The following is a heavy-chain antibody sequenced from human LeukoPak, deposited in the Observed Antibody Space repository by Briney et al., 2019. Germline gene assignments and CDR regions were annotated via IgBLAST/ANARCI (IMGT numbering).Heavy chain of an antibody. Sequence: SETLSLTCTVSGGSISSYYWSWLRQPPGKGLEWIGYIYYSGSTNYNPSLTSRVTISVDTSKNQFSLKLSSVTAADTAVYYCARVDWANWFDPWGQGTLVTVSS. CDR3: ARVDWANWFDP. D-gene: IGHD3/OR15-3a*01. J-gene: IGHJ5*02. CDR2: IYYSGST. V-gene: IGHV4-59*01. CDR1: GGSISSYY.